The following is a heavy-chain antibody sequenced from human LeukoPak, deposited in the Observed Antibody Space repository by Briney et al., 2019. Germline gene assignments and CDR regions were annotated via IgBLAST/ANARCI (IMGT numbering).Heavy chain of an antibody. Sequence: VASVKVSCKASGGTFSSYAISWVRQAPGQGLEWMGRIIPILGIANYAQKLQGRVTMTTDTSTSTAYMELRSLRSDDTAVYYCARDHPLERGFDYWGQGTLVTVSS. CDR1: GGTFSSYA. CDR2: IIPILGIA. CDR3: ARDHPLERGFDY. V-gene: IGHV1-69*04. J-gene: IGHJ4*02. D-gene: IGHD1-1*01.